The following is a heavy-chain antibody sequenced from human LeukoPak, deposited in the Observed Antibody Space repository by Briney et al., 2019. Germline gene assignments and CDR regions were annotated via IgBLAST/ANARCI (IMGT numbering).Heavy chain of an antibody. CDR2: ISYDGSNK. Sequence: PGGSLRLSCAASGFNFSSYSLNWVRQAPGKGLEWVAVISYDGSNKYYADSVKGRFTISRDNSKNTLYLQMNSLRAEDTAVYYCANVLDSSSWYYFDYWGQGTLVTVSS. V-gene: IGHV3-30*18. J-gene: IGHJ4*02. CDR1: GFNFSSYS. CDR3: ANVLDSSSWYYFDY. D-gene: IGHD6-13*01.